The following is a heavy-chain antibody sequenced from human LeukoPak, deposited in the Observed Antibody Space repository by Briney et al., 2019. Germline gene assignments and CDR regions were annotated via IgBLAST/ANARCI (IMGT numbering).Heavy chain of an antibody. Sequence: SGGSLRLSCAASGFTFDDYAMHWVRQAPGKGLEWVSGISWNSGSIAYADSVKGRFTISRDNAKNSLYLQMNSLRPEDTALYYCAKDSAGWPRSSSAFDIWGQGTRVTVSS. CDR1: GFTFDDYA. D-gene: IGHD5-12*01. CDR2: ISWNSGSI. CDR3: AKDSAGWPRSSSAFDI. J-gene: IGHJ3*02. V-gene: IGHV3-9*01.